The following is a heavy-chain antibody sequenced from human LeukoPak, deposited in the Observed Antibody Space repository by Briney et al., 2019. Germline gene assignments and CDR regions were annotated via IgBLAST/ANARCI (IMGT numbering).Heavy chain of an antibody. J-gene: IGHJ4*02. CDR3: ARDFLVSAGYSSGWYRLPDY. V-gene: IGHV3-11*06. D-gene: IGHD6-19*01. CDR2: ISSSSSYT. Sequence: PGGSLRLSCAASGFTFSDYYMSWIRQAPGKGLEWVSYISSSSSYTNYADSVKGRFTISRDNAKNSLYLQMNSLRAEDMAVYYCARDFLVSAGYSSGWYRLPDYWGQGTLVTVSS. CDR1: GFTFSDYY.